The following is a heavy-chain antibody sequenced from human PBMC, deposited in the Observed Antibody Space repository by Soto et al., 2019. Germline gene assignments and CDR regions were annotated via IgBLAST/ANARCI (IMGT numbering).Heavy chain of an antibody. D-gene: IGHD3-22*01. J-gene: IGHJ5*02. Sequence: QVQLVQSGAEVKKPGASVKVSCKASGYTFNSYDINWVRQDTGQGLEWMGWMNPNSGNTGYAQKCQGRVTXTXNXXISTAYMELSSLRSEDTAVYYCAGEGNYYDSSGYFGPWFDPWGQGTLVTVSS. V-gene: IGHV1-8*01. CDR1: GYTFNSYD. CDR2: MNPNSGNT. CDR3: AGEGNYYDSSGYFGPWFDP.